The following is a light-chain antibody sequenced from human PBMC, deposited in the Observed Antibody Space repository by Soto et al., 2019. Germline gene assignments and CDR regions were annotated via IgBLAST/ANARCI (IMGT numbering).Light chain of an antibody. CDR3: QQYNSLPYT. Sequence: DIQMTQSPSSLSASLGDRVTITCRASQDISTYLNWYQQKPGKAPNLLIYTVPNLETGVPSRFSGSGSGTVFTLTISALQPEVIATYYCQQYNSLPYTFGQGTRLEIE. CDR2: TVP. V-gene: IGKV1-33*01. J-gene: IGKJ2*01. CDR1: QDISTY.